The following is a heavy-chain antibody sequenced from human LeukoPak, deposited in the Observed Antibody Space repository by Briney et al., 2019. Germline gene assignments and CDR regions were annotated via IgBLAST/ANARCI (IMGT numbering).Heavy chain of an antibody. CDR1: GFTFSSSA. CDR2: ISNNGGYT. D-gene: IGHD2-15*01. J-gene: IGHJ4*02. V-gene: IGHV3-23*01. CDR3: AKQLGYCSDGRCYFPY. Sequence: GGSLRLSGAASGFTFSSSAMSWVRQAPGKGLEWVSAISNNGGYTYYADSVQGRFTISRDNPKSTLCLQMNRLRAEDTAVCYCAKQLGYCSDGRCYFPYWGQGTLVTVSS.